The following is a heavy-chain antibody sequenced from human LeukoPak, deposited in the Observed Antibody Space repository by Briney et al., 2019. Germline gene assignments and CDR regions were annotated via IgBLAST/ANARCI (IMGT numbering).Heavy chain of an antibody. D-gene: IGHD3-3*01. J-gene: IGHJ6*03. CDR3: ARLYYDFWSGYSHYYMDV. CDR1: GRSFGGDY. V-gene: IGHV4-34*01. Sequence: PETLSLTCVVYGRSFGGDYWSWIRPPPENGMEWIGEINHSGSTNYNPSLKSRVTISVDTSKNQFSLKLSSVTAADTAVYYCARLYYDFWSGYSHYYMDVWGKGTTVTVSS. CDR2: INHSGST.